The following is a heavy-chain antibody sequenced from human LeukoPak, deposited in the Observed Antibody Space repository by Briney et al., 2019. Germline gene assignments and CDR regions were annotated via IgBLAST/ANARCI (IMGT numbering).Heavy chain of an antibody. CDR2: ISAYNGNT. V-gene: IGHV1-18*01. J-gene: IGHJ6*02. D-gene: IGHD4-17*01. CDR1: GYTFTSYG. CDR3: ARARTTVTYYYYYGMDV. Sequence: ASVKVSCKASGYTFTSYGISWVRQAPGQGLEWMGWISAYNGNTNYAQKLQGRVTVTTDTSTSTAYMELRSLRSDDTAVYYCARARTTVTYYYYYGMDVWGQGTTVTVSS.